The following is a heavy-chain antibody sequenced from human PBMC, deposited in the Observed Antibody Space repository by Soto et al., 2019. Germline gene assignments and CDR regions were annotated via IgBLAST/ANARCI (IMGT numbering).Heavy chain of an antibody. D-gene: IGHD3-3*01. Sequence: SETLSLTCTVADDFISSYYWNWVRPPAGKGLEWIGRVSTSGATNYNPSLESRVTMSVDTSKKQFSLKLTSVTAADTAVYYCAREGYYDFWSGRGDDNYYYYGMDVWGQGTTVTVSS. V-gene: IGHV4-4*07. CDR3: AREGYYDFWSGRGDDNYYYYGMDV. CDR2: VSTSGAT. CDR1: DDFISSYY. J-gene: IGHJ6*02.